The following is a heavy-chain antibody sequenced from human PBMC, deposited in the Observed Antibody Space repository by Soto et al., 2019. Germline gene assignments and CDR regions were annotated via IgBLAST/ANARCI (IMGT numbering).Heavy chain of an antibody. CDR1: GGSISSSSYY. V-gene: IGHV4-39*01. J-gene: IGHJ4*02. CDR3: ARHPYSGSSYQAFY. Sequence: PSETLSLTCTVSGGSISSSSYYCGWIRQPPGKGLEWIGSMYYSGGTYYNPSLKSRVTISVDTSKKQFSLKLSCVTAADTAVYSCARHPYSGSSYQAFYCGQGPLATVS. CDR2: MYYSGGT. D-gene: IGHD6-13*01.